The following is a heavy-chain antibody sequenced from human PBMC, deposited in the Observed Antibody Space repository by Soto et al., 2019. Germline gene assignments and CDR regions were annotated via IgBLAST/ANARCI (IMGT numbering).Heavy chain of an antibody. CDR1: GYSFTSYC. CDR3: ARGYYDSSGYPSYFDC. J-gene: IGHJ4*02. D-gene: IGHD3-22*01. Sequence: GESLKISCKGSGYSFTSYCIGWVRQMPGKGLEWMGIIYPGDSDTRYSPSFQGQVTISADKSISTAYLQWSSLKASDTAMYYCARGYYDSSGYPSYFDCWGQGTLVTVPS. CDR2: IYPGDSDT. V-gene: IGHV5-51*01.